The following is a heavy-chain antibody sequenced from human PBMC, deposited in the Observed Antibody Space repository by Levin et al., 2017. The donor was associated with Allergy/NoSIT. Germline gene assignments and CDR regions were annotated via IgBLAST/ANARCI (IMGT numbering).Heavy chain of an antibody. D-gene: IGHD4-17*01. V-gene: IGHV3-23*01. CDR1: GFTFSSYA. CDR2: ISGRGDNT. J-gene: IGHJ5*02. Sequence: GGSLRLSCAASGFTFSSYAMSWVRQAPGKGLEWVSAISGRGDNTYYADSVKGRFTISRDNSKNTLYLQMNSLRAEDTAVYYCAKDVDYGDYISWFDPWGQGTLVTVSS. CDR3: AKDVDYGDYISWFDP.